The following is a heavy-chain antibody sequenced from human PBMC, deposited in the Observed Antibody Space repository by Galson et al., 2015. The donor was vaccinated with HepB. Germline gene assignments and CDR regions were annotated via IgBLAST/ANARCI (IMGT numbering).Heavy chain of an antibody. CDR2: ISSSSSTI. Sequence: SLRLSCAASGFTFSSSSMHWVRQAPGKGLEWVSYISSSSSTIYYADSVKGRFTISRDNAKNSLYLQMNSLRAEDTAVYYCARAHLMEWRRGYSYYFDYWGQGTLVTVSS. V-gene: IGHV3-48*01. J-gene: IGHJ4*02. CDR3: ARAHLMEWRRGYSYYFDY. CDR1: GFTFSSSS. D-gene: IGHD5-18*01.